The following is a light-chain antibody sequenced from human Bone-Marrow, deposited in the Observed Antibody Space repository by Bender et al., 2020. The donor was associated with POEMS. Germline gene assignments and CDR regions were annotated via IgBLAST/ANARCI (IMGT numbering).Light chain of an antibody. Sequence: QSVVTQPPSLSEAPRQRVTISCSGSSSNIGNHGVNWYQQLPGEAPKLLIYYDDLLTPGVSDRFSASKSGTSASLAISELKSEDEAVDCGTGGEDRLSGWDFGGGTKLNV. CDR1: SSNIGNHG. J-gene: IGLJ2*01. V-gene: IGLV1-36*01. CDR3: TGGEDRLSGWD. CDR2: YDD.